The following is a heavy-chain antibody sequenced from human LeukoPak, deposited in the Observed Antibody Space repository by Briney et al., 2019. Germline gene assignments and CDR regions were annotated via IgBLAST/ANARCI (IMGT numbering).Heavy chain of an antibody. CDR1: GGSMISGSYY. V-gene: IGHV4-61*02. D-gene: IGHD3-22*01. Sequence: SQTLSLTCTVSGGSMISGSYYWSWIRQPAGKGLEWIGRIYTSGDTIYNPSLKSRLTISVDTSKSHFSLKLTSVTAADTAVYYCATPSSGYKIDAFDVWGQGTVVAVAS. CDR2: IYTSGDT. CDR3: ATPSSGYKIDAFDV. J-gene: IGHJ3*01.